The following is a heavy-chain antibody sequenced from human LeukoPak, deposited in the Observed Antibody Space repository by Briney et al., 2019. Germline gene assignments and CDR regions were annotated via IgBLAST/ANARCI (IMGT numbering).Heavy chain of an antibody. D-gene: IGHD6-19*01. CDR2: IIPIFGTA. V-gene: IGHV1-69*06. CDR3: AASIAVAQEGWFDP. J-gene: IGHJ5*02. CDR1: GGTFSSYA. Sequence: SVKVSCKASGGTFSSYAISWVRQAPGQGLEWMGGIIPIFGTANYAQKFQGRVTITADKSTSTAYMELSSLRPEDTAVYYCAASIAVAQEGWFDPWGQGTLVTVSS.